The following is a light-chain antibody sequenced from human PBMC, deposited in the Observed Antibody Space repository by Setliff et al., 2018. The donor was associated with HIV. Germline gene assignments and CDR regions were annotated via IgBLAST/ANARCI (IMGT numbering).Light chain of an antibody. Sequence: QSALAQPASVSGSPGQSITISCTGTSSDVGGYNYASWYQQHPGKVPKLIIYDVSNRPSGVSNRFSGSKSGNTASLTISGLQAEDEADYYCSSYTSSTTPYVIGTGTKVTVL. J-gene: IGLJ1*01. V-gene: IGLV2-14*03. CDR3: SSYTSSTTPYV. CDR2: DVS. CDR1: SSDVGGYNY.